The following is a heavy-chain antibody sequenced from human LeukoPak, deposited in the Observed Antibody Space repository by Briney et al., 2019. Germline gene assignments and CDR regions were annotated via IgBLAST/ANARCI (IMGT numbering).Heavy chain of an antibody. J-gene: IGHJ4*02. V-gene: IGHV3-33*01. CDR3: ARAVGPFDY. CDR2: IWYDGSNK. D-gene: IGHD1-26*01. Sequence: GGSLRLSCVASGFPFSSYGMHWVRQAPGRGLEWVAVIWYDGSNKYYADSMKGRFTISRDNSKNTLYLQMNSLRAEDTGVYYCARAVGPFDYWGQGNLVTVSS. CDR1: GFPFSSYG.